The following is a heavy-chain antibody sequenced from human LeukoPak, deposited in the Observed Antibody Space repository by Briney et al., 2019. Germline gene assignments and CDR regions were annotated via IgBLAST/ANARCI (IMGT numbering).Heavy chain of an antibody. CDR1: GFTFSSYG. J-gene: IGHJ4*02. CDR3: AKDGQGLTYYFDY. CDR2: ISDDGSTK. V-gene: IGHV3-30*18. Sequence: GRSLRLSCVASGFTFSSYGMHWVRQAPGEGLEWVAVISDDGSTKYYVDSVKGRFTISRDNSKNTLYLQMNSLRAEDTAVYYCAKDGQGLTYYFDYWGQGTLVTVSS. D-gene: IGHD3-16*01.